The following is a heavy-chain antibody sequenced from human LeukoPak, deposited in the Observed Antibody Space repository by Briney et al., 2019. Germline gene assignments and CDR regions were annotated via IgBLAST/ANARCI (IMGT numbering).Heavy chain of an antibody. V-gene: IGHV4-4*02. D-gene: IGHD3-10*01. CDR2: IHHSGST. J-gene: IGHJ6*02. Sequence: PSQTLSLTCAVSGGSISSSNWWSWVRQPPGKGLEWIGEIHHSGSTNYNPSLKSRVTISVDKSKNQFSLKLSSVTAADTAVYYCAKIPVLLWFGELLPLGMDVWGQGTTVTVSS. CDR3: AKIPVLLWFGELLPLGMDV. CDR1: GGSISSSNW.